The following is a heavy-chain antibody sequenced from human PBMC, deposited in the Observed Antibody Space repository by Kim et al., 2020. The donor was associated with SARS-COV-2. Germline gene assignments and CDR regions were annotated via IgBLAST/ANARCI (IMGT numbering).Heavy chain of an antibody. D-gene: IGHD2-15*01. J-gene: IGHJ5*02. Sequence: SETLSLTCTVSGGSISSSSYYWGWIRQPPGKGLEWIGSIFYSGSTYYNPSLKSRVTISVDTSKNQFSLKLSSVTAADTAIYSCARHESVRIVVVVAAMSWFDPWGQGTLVTVSS. CDR3: ARHESVRIVVVVAAMSWFDP. V-gene: IGHV4-39*01. CDR1: GGSISSSSYY. CDR2: IFYSGST.